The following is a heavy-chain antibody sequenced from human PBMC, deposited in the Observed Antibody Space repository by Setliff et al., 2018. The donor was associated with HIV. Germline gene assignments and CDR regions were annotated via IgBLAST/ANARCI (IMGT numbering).Heavy chain of an antibody. V-gene: IGHV4-59*11. J-gene: IGHJ2*01. CDR3: ARGGATVATRYFDL. D-gene: IGHD4-17*01. CDR2: IYNSRST. Sequence: SETLSLTCTVSGGSISSHYWSWIRQPPGKGLEWIGYIYNSRSTNYHPSLKSRLTISVDPSKNQFSLKLTSMTAADTAVYYCARGGATVATRYFDLWGRGTLVTVSS. CDR1: GGSISSHY.